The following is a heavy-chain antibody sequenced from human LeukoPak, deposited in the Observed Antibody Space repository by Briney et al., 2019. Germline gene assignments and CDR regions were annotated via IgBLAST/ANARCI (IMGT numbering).Heavy chain of an antibody. CDR3: ARIERCDY. CDR2: IGTSGATT. Sequence: PGGSLRLSCVTSGFTFSTDVMSWVRKFPGKGLEWLSSIGTSGATTTYADSVKGRFTISRDNSENTLYLQMNSLRVEDTAEYYCARIERCDYWGQGTLVTVSS. J-gene: IGHJ4*02. CDR1: GFTFSTDV. V-gene: IGHV3-23*01.